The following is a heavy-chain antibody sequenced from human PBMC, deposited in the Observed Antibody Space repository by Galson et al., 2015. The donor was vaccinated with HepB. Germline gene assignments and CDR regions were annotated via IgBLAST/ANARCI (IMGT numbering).Heavy chain of an antibody. CDR3: ARGAYGSSTSCPHDAFDI. V-gene: IGHV1-3*01. D-gene: IGHD2-2*01. J-gene: IGHJ3*02. CDR1: GYTFTSYA. CDR2: INAGNGNT. Sequence: SVKVSCKASGYTFTSYAMHWVRQAPGQRLEWMGWINAGNGNTKYSQKFQGRVTITRDTSASTAYMELSSLRSEDTAVYYCARGAYGSSTSCPHDAFDIWGQGTMVTVSS.